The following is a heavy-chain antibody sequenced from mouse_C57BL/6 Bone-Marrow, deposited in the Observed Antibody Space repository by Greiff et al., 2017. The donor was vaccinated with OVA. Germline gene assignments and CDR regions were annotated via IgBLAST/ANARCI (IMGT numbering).Heavy chain of an antibody. CDR3: ARGTVVATRSAMDY. CDR2: INPNYGTT. J-gene: IGHJ4*01. D-gene: IGHD1-1*01. Sequence: EVKLMESGPELVKPGASVKISCKASGYSFTDYNMNWVKQSNGKSLEWIGVINPNYGTTSYNQKFKGKATLTVDQSSSTAYMQLNSLTSEDSAVYYCARGTVVATRSAMDYWGQGTSVTVSS. CDR1: GYSFTDYN. V-gene: IGHV1-39*01.